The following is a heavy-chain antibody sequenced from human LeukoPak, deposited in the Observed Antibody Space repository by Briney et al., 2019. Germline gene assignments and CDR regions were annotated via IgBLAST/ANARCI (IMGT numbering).Heavy chain of an antibody. J-gene: IGHJ5*02. CDR2: IYYSGST. Sequence: SETLSLTCTVSGGSISSYYWSWIRQPPGKGLEWIGYIYYSGSTNYNPSLKSRVTISVDKSKNQFSLKLSSVTAADTAAYYCARDAIAAAGKFDPWGQGTLVTVSS. V-gene: IGHV4-59*12. D-gene: IGHD6-13*01. CDR3: ARDAIAAAGKFDP. CDR1: GGSISSYY.